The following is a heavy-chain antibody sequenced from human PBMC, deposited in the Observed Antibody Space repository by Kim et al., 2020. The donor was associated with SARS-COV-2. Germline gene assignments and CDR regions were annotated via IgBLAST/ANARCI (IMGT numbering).Heavy chain of an antibody. CDR3: ARGTVSPRGRLLSGWGRRSYGMDV. J-gene: IGHJ6*02. V-gene: IGHV4-34*01. CDR1: GGSFSGYY. CDR2: INHSGST. D-gene: IGHD6-19*01. Sequence: SETLSLTCAVYGGSFSGYYWSWIRQPPGKGLEWIGEINHSGSTNYNPSLKSRVTISVDTSKNQFSLKLSSVTAADTAVYYCARGTVSPRGRLLSGWGRRSYGMDVWGQGTTVTVSS.